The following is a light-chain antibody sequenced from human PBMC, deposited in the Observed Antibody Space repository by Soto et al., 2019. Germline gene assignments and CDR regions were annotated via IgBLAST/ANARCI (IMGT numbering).Light chain of an antibody. V-gene: IGKV3D-20*01. CDR3: QQFGTSLT. J-gene: IGKJ4*02. CDR1: QSVGINF. Sequence: EIVLTQSPATLSLSPGERATHSCGASQSVGINFLAWYQQKSGLAPRLLMYDVSKRFSGTPDRFSGSGSGTDFTLTITRLEPEDSAVYYCQQFGTSLTFGGGTKVDIK. CDR2: DVS.